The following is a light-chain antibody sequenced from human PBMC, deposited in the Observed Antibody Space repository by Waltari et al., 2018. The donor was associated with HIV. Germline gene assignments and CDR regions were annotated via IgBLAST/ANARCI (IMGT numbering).Light chain of an antibody. CDR1: QSVLYSPHNHNY. CDR2: WAS. CDR3: QQYDDVPVT. V-gene: IGKV4-1*01. Sequence: DIAMIQPPASLAVSPGERATINCKSSQSVLYSPHNHNYLAWYQQKSGQPPKLLIYWASTRQSGVPDRFSGSGSGTDFTLTISSLQPADIATYFCQQYDDVPVTFGPGTKVEIK. J-gene: IGKJ3*01.